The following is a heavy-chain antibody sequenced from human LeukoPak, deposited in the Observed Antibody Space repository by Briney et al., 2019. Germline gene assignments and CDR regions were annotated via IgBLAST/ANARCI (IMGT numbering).Heavy chain of an antibody. CDR1: GDSVSSNSAA. Sequence: SQTLSLTCAISGDSVSSNSAAWNWIRQSPSRGLEWLGRTYYTSKLYIEYAVSVQSRMTINSDTSKNQFSLNLNSVTPEDTAVYYCARDSYYYMDVWGKGTTVTVSS. CDR2: TYYTSKLYI. J-gene: IGHJ6*03. CDR3: ARDSYYYMDV. V-gene: IGHV6-1*01.